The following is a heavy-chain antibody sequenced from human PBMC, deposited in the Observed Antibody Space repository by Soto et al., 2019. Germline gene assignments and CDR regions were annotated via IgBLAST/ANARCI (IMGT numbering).Heavy chain of an antibody. CDR2: LSASGAST. J-gene: IGHJ4*02. Sequence: EVQLLESGGGFVQPGGSLRLSCAASGFTFSNYAMNWVRQAPGKGLEWVSGLSASGASTYYADSVKGRFTISRDNSKNTLYRQMNTLRAEDTAVYYCAKVPNNDFWSGFSDYWGQGTLVTVSS. CDR1: GFTFSNYA. D-gene: IGHD3-3*01. V-gene: IGHV3-23*01. CDR3: AKVPNNDFWSGFSDY.